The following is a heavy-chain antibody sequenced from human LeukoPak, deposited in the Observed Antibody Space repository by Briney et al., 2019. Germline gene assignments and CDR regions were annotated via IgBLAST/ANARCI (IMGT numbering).Heavy chain of an antibody. CDR2: IFYSGTT. J-gene: IGHJ4*02. CDR1: GGSISSYY. CDR3: ARGGRNKFDY. D-gene: IGHD1-14*01. Sequence: SETLSLTCTVSGGSISSYYWSWIRQPPGKGLEWIGFIFYSGTTNYNPSLKSRVTISADTSKNQFSLKLSSVTAADTAVYYCARGGRNKFDYWGQGTLVTVSS. V-gene: IGHV4-59*01.